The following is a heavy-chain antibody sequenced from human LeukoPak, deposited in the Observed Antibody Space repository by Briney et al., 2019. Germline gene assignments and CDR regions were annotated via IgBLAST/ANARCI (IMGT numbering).Heavy chain of an antibody. V-gene: IGHV3-7*01. D-gene: IGHD6-19*01. Sequence: GGSLRLSCAASGFTFSNYWMTWVRQAPGKGLEWVANIKQDGSEKSYVDSVKGRFTISRDNARNSLYLQMNSVRAEDTAVYYCARREYSSGWVVWGSWGQGTLVSVSS. CDR2: IKQDGSEK. CDR3: ARREYSSGWVVWGS. CDR1: GFTFSNYW. J-gene: IGHJ5*02.